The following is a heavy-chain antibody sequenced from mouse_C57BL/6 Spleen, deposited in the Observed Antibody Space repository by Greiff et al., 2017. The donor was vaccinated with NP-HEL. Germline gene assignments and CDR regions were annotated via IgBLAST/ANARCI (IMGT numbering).Heavy chain of an antibody. CDR2: ISDGGSYT. CDR3: ARDRTTGYLRDYFDY. Sequence: EVMLVESGGGLVKPGGSLKLSCAASGFTFSSYAMSWVRQTPEKRLEWVATISDGGSYTYYPDNVKGRFTISRDNAKNNLYLQMSHLKSEDTAMYYCARDRTTGYLRDYFDYWGQGTTLTVSS. J-gene: IGHJ2*01. V-gene: IGHV5-4*01. CDR1: GFTFSSYA. D-gene: IGHD1-1*01.